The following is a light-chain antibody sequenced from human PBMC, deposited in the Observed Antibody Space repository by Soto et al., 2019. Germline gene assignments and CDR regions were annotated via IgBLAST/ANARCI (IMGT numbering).Light chain of an antibody. CDR2: GAS. CDR3: QQYGSSPRWT. CDR1: QSVSSSY. J-gene: IGKJ1*01. V-gene: IGKV3-20*01. Sequence: EIVLTQSPGTLSLSPGERATLSCRASQSVSSSYLAWYQQKPGQAPRLLIYGASSRATGIPDRFSGSGSGTDVTLTISRLEPEDFAVYYGQQYGSSPRWTFGQGTKVEIK.